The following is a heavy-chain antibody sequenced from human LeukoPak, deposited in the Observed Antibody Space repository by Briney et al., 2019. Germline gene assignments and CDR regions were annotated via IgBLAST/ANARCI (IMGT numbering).Heavy chain of an antibody. Sequence: PSETLSLTCTVSGGSISSSSYYWGWIRQPPGKGLEWIGSIYYSGSTYYNPSLKSRVTISVDTSKNQFSLKLSSVTAADTAVYYCARLGDIVVVPAAMCAFDIWGQGTMVTVSS. J-gene: IGHJ3*02. CDR1: GGSISSSSYY. CDR2: IYYSGST. V-gene: IGHV4-39*01. CDR3: ARLGDIVVVPAAMCAFDI. D-gene: IGHD2-2*01.